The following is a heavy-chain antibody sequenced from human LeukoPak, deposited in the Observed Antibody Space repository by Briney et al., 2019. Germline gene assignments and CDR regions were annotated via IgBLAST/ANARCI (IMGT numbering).Heavy chain of an antibody. V-gene: IGHV3-20*04. CDR3: ATDYYGSGTFDY. D-gene: IGHD3-10*01. CDR1: GFTFDDYG. Sequence: GGSLRLSCAVSGFTFDDYGMSWVRQVPGEGLEWITGINWNGASTGYADSLQGRFTISRDNANDSLYLQMNSLRVEDTALYYCATDYYGSGTFDYWGQGILVTVSS. J-gene: IGHJ4*02. CDR2: INWNGAST.